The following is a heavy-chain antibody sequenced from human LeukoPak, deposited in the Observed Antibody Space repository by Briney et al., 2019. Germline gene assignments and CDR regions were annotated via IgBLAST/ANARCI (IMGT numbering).Heavy chain of an antibody. D-gene: IGHD3-9*01. J-gene: IGHJ5*02. CDR1: GGSISTYH. CDR3: ARGILTGYIRFDP. V-gene: IGHV4-59*01. Sequence: SETLSLTCTVSGGSISTYHWSWIRQPPGKGLEWIGYIYYSGSTNYNPSLKSRVTISVDTSKNQFSLNLSSVTAADTAVYYCARGILTGYIRFDPWGQGTLVTVSS. CDR2: IYYSGST.